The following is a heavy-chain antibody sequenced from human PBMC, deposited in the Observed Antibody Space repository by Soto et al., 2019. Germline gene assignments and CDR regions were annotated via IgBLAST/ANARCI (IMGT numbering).Heavy chain of an antibody. CDR1: GGSIRSYY. D-gene: IGHD1-1*01. Sequence: PSETLSLTCTVSGGSIRSYYWSWIRQPPGKGLEWIGYIYYSGSTNYNPSLKSRVTISVDTSKNQFSPKLSSVTAADTAVYYCARGPTNGQGYYYYGMDVWGRGTTDNVSS. V-gene: IGHV4-59*01. CDR3: ARGPTNGQGYYYYGMDV. CDR2: IYYSGST. J-gene: IGHJ6*02.